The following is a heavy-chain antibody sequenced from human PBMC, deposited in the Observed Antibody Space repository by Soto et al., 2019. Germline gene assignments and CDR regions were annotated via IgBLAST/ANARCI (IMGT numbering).Heavy chain of an antibody. CDR3: ARSLTEGYCTITGCYTRPLYGMDV. CDR1: GYTFSGYY. Sequence: ASVKVSCKASGYTFSGYYIHWLRQAPGQGLEWMGWINPNSGGTNYAQKFQGRVTVARDTPTSTAYMELSRLASDDTAVYYCARSLTEGYCTITGCYTRPLYGMDVWGQGTTVTVSS. CDR2: INPNSGGT. J-gene: IGHJ6*02. V-gene: IGHV1-2*02. D-gene: IGHD2-2*02.